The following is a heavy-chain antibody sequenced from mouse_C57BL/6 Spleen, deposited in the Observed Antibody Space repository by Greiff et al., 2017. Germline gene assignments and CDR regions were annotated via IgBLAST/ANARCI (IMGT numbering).Heavy chain of an antibody. CDR2: IDPSDSYT. Sequence: QVQLQQPGAELVMPGASVKLSCKASGYTFTSYWMHWVKQRPGQGLEWIGAIDPSDSYTNYNQKFKGKSTLTVDKSSSTAYMQLSSLTSEDSAVYYCARDYDYDDAMDYWGQGTSVTVSS. CDR3: ARDYDYDDAMDY. CDR1: GYTFTSYW. V-gene: IGHV1-69*01. D-gene: IGHD2-4*01. J-gene: IGHJ4*01.